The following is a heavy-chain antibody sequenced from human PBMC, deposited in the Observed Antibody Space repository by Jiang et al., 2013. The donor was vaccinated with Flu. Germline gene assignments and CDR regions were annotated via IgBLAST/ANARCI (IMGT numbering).Heavy chain of an antibody. CDR3: AGGPGWLIEY. J-gene: IGHJ4*02. V-gene: IGHV4-59*11. CDR2: IYYSGST. Sequence: VQLVESGPGLVKPSETLSLTCTVSGGSISTHYWSWIRQPPGKGLEWIGYIYYSGSTNYNPSLKSRVTISLDTSKNQFSLKMNSVTAADTAVYYCAGGPGWLIEYWGQGTLVTVSS. D-gene: IGHD3-22*01. CDR1: GGSISTHY.